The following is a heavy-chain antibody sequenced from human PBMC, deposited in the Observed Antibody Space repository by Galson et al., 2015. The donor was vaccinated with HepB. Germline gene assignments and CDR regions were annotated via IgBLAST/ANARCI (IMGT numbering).Heavy chain of an antibody. CDR3: ARGNRWLQSLDY. CDR2: IIPIFGTT. Sequence: QSGAEVKKPGASVKVSCKASGGTFSNFAISWVRQAPGQGLEWMGGIIPIFGTTNKAQKFQGRVTINADESTSTAYMELSSLRSDDTAVYYCARGNRWLQSLDYWGQGTLVTVSS. D-gene: IGHD5-24*01. CDR1: GGTFSNFA. J-gene: IGHJ4*02. V-gene: IGHV1-69*13.